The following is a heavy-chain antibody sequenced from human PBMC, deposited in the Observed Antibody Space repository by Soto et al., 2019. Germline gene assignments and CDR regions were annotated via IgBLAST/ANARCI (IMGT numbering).Heavy chain of an antibody. D-gene: IGHD6-13*01. J-gene: IGHJ6*02. Sequence: KPSETLSLTCAVYGGSFSGYYWSWIRQPPGKGLEWIGEINHSGSTNYNPSLKSRVTISVDTSKNQFSLKLSSVTAADTAVYYCARVGGAAAGKWYYYYYYGMDVWGQGTTVTVSS. CDR2: INHSGST. CDR3: ARVGGAAAGKWYYYYYYGMDV. CDR1: GGSFSGYY. V-gene: IGHV4-34*01.